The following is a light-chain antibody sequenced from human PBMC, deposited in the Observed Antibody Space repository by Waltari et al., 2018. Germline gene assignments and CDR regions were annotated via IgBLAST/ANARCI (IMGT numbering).Light chain of an antibody. V-gene: IGLV2-8*01. Sequence: QSALTQLPSASGSPGQSVTLSCSGTSTDLTTYNYVSWYQPHPGRAPKLLIYEVSKRPSGVPDRFSGSKSGNTASLTVSGLQTEDEAVYYCSSYAGRDNLLFGGGTKLTVL. CDR3: SSYAGRDNLL. CDR2: EVS. CDR1: STDLTTYNY. J-gene: IGLJ2*01.